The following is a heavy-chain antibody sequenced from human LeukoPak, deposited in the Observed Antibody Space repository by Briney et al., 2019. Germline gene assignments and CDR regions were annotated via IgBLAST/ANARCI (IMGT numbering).Heavy chain of an antibody. CDR1: GGSISSYY. J-gene: IGHJ4*02. CDR2: IYYSGST. CDR3: ARHYYDSSGYFYQDY. D-gene: IGHD3-22*01. Sequence: SETLSLTCTVSGGSISSYYWSWIRQPPGKGLEWIGFIYYSGSTNYNPSLKSRVTISVDTSKNQFSLRLSSVTAADTAVYYCARHYYDSSGYFYQDYWGQGTLVTVSS. V-gene: IGHV4-59*08.